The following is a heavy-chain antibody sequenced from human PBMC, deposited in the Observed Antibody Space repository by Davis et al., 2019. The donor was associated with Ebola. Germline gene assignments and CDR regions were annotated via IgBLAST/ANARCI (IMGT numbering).Heavy chain of an antibody. V-gene: IGHV3-73*01. CDR1: GFTFSSYG. CDR2: IRSKANSYAT. CDR3: TITVGYYYYGMDV. Sequence: GESLKISCAASGFTFSSYGMHWVRQAPGKGLEWVGRIRSKANSYATAYAASVKGRFTISRDDSKNTAYLQMNSLKTEDTAVYYCTITVGYYYYGMDVWGQGTTVTVSS. J-gene: IGHJ6*02. D-gene: IGHD4-23*01.